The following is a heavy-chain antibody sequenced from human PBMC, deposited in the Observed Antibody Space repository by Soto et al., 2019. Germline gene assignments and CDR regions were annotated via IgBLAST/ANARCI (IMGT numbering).Heavy chain of an antibody. Sequence: EVQLVESGGGLVQPGGSLRLSCAASEFTLSKYWMTWVRQSPGKGLEWVANINQDGSERYYVDSVRGRFTISRDNAKNSLYLQMNSLRAEDTAVYYCVCGGNYFVYWGQGTLVTVSP. CDR1: EFTLSKYW. CDR3: VCGGNYFVY. V-gene: IGHV3-7*01. D-gene: IGHD3-16*01. J-gene: IGHJ4*02. CDR2: INQDGSER.